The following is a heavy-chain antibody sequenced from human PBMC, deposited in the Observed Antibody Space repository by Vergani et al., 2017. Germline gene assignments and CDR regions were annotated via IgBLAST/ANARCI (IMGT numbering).Heavy chain of an antibody. V-gene: IGHV2-70*01. J-gene: IGHJ4*02. D-gene: IGHD3-22*01. CDR1: GFSLSTSGMC. CDR2: IDWDDDK. CDR3: ARATYYDDRSGTADYYFDY. Sequence: QVTLRESGPALVKPTQTLTLTCTFSGFSLSTSGMCVSWIRQPPGKALEWLALIDWDDDKYYSTSLKTRLTISKDTSKNQVVLKMTNTDPVDTATDYGARATYYDDRSGTADYYFDYWGQGTLVTVSS.